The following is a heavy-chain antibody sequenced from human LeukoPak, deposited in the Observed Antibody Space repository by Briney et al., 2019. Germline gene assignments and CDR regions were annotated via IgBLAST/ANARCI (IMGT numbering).Heavy chain of an antibody. CDR2: INPNSGGT. CDR1: GYTFTGYY. V-gene: IGHV1-2*02. CDR3: ARDYDSSGPDY. Sequence: ASVKVSCKASGYTFTGYYMHWVRQAPGQGLEWMGWINPNSGGTNYAQKLQGRVTMTTDTSTSTAYVELRSLRSDDTAVYYCARDYDSSGPDYWGQGTLVTVSS. J-gene: IGHJ4*02. D-gene: IGHD3-22*01.